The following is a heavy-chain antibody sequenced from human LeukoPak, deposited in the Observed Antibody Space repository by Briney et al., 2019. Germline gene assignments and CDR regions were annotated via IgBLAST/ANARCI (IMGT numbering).Heavy chain of an antibody. CDR3: ARGYCSGGSCYYFDY. D-gene: IGHD2-15*01. Sequence: ASVKVSCKASGGTFSSYAISWVRQAPGQGLEWTGRIIPIFGIANYAQKFQGRVTITADKSTSTAYMELSSLRSEDTAVYYCARGYCSGGSCYYFDYWGRGTLVTVSS. J-gene: IGHJ4*02. V-gene: IGHV1-69*04. CDR2: IIPIFGIA. CDR1: GGTFSSYA.